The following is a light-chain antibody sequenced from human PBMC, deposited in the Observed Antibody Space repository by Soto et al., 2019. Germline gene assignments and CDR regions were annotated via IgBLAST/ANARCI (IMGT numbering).Light chain of an antibody. J-gene: IGKJ2*01. CDR2: AAS. Sequence: EIVLTQSPVTLSLSPGERATLSCRASRSFASSYLGWYQQQPGQAPRLLIYAASTRATGIPDRFSGSGSATDFTLTISRLEPEDSAVYYCQHYDSSPPYTFGQGTKLEIK. CDR1: RSFASSY. CDR3: QHYDSSPPYT. V-gene: IGKV3-20*01.